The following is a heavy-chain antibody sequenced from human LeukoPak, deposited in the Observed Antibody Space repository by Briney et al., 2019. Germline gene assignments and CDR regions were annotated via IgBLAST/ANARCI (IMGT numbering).Heavy chain of an antibody. J-gene: IGHJ4*02. D-gene: IGHD3-3*01. CDR1: GFTFSSYW. CDR3: ARGPTEYYDFWSGYSADY. V-gene: IGHV4-34*01. CDR2: INHSGST. Sequence: PGGSLRLSCAASGFTFSSYWMSWIRQPPGKGLEWIGEINHSGSTNYNPSLKSRVTISVDTSKNQFSLKLSSVTAADTAVYYCARGPTEYYDFWSGYSADYWGQGTLVTVSS.